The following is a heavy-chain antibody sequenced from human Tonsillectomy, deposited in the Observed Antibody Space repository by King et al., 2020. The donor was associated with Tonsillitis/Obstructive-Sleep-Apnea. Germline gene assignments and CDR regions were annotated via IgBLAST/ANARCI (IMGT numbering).Heavy chain of an antibody. CDR2: ISSDGKNK. V-gene: IGHV3-30*18. J-gene: IGHJ4*02. CDR3: AKDRSYSWSFDY. Sequence: QLVQSGGGVVQPGRSLRLSCAASGFTLSSSGIHWVRQGPGEGLEWVAVISSDGKNKYYADSVKGRFIISKDNSKNTLYLQMNSLRTEDTAVYYCAKDRSYSWSFDYWGQGTLVTVSS. CDR1: GFTLSSSG. D-gene: IGHD6-13*01.